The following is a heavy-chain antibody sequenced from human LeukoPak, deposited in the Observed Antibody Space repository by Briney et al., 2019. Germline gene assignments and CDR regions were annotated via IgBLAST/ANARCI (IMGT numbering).Heavy chain of an antibody. CDR2: IYYSGST. J-gene: IGHJ6*03. CDR1: GGSISSYY. CDR3: ARTTEGYCRGRSCYSYYYYMDV. V-gene: IGHV4-59*01. Sequence: SETLSLTCTVSGGSISSYYWSWIWQPAGKGLEWIGYIYYSGSTNYNPSLKSRVTISVDTSKNQFSLKLSSVTAADTAVYYCARTTEGYCRGRSCYSYYYYMDVWGKGTTVTVSS. D-gene: IGHD2-15*01.